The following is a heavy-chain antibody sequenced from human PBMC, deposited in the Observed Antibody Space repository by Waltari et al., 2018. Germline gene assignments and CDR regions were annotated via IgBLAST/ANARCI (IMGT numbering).Heavy chain of an antibody. V-gene: IGHV4-38-2*02. Sequence: QVQLQESGPGLVKPSETLSLTCAVSGYSISSGYYWGWIRQPPGKGLEWIGYIYTSGSTNYNPSLKSRVTISVDTSKNQFSLKLSSVTAADTAVYYCAREGEMTRAFDYWGQGTLVTVSS. D-gene: IGHD4-17*01. CDR2: IYTSGST. CDR3: AREGEMTRAFDY. J-gene: IGHJ4*02. CDR1: GYSISSGYY.